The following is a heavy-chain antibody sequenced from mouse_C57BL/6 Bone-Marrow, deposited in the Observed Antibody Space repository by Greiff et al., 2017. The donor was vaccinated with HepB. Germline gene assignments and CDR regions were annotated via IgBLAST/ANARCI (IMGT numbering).Heavy chain of an antibody. D-gene: IGHD1-1*01. CDR3: ASGSSYGWFAY. CDR2: INYDGSST. Sequence: DVMLVESEGGLVQPGSSMKLSCTASGFTFSDYYMAWVRQVPEKGLEWVANINYDGSSTYYLDSLKSRFIISRDNAKNILYLQMSSLKSEDTATYYCASGSSYGWFAYWGQGTLVTVSA. J-gene: IGHJ3*01. CDR1: GFTFSDYY. V-gene: IGHV5-16*01.